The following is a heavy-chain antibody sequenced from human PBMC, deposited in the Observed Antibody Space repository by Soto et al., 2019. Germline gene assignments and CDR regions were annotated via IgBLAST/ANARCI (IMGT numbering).Heavy chain of an antibody. D-gene: IGHD6-19*01. CDR1: GFTFSNYA. CDR3: AKEGSARYSRASFDF. Sequence: GGSLRLSCAASGFTFSNYAMNWVRQAPGKGLEWVSVISGRGDSTDYADSVKGRFTISRDNSKNTLYLQMNSLRVDDTAVYYCAKEGSARYSRASFDFWGQGTMVTVSS. J-gene: IGHJ3*01. CDR2: ISGRGDST. V-gene: IGHV3-23*01.